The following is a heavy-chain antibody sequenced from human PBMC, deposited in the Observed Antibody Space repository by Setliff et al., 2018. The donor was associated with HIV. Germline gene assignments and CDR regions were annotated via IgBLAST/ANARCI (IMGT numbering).Heavy chain of an antibody. J-gene: IGHJ3*01. CDR1: GGSISTYY. V-gene: IGHV4-59*01. CDR2: IYFTGSC. Sequence: PSETLSLTCTVSGGSISTYYWSWIRQPPGKGLEWIGSIYFTGSCDNNPSLKSRVTLSVDTSKHQFSLKLSSVTAADTAVYYCARVQMAYAAFDVWGQGTMVTVS. CDR3: ARVQMAYAAFDV. D-gene: IGHD4-17*01.